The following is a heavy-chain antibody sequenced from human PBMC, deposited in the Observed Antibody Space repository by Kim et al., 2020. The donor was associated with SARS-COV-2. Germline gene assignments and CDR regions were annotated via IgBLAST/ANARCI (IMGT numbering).Heavy chain of an antibody. CDR2: INPSGGST. CDR1: GYTFTSYY. CDR3: ARDLTMTISGAYHYYGMDV. Sequence: ASVKVSCKASGYTFTSYYMHWVRQAPGQGLEWMGIINPSGGSTSYAQKFQGRVTMTRDKSTSTVYMELSSLRSEDTAVYYSARDLTMTISGAYHYYGMDVWGQWTTDPVS. J-gene: IGHJ6*02. D-gene: IGHD3-22*01. V-gene: IGHV1-46*01.